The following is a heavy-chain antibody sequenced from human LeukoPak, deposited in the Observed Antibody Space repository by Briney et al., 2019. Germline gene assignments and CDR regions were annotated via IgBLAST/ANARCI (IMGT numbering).Heavy chain of an antibody. J-gene: IGHJ4*02. V-gene: IGHV3-21*01. CDR3: ARAEGYGAIDY. D-gene: IGHD5-12*01. CDR2: ISSSSSYI. CDR1: GFTFSSYS. Sequence: PGGSLRLSCAASGFTFSSYSMNWVRQAPGKGLEWVSSISSSSSYIYCADSVKGRFTISRDNAKNSLYLQMNSLTAEDTAFYYCARAEGYGAIDYWGQGTLVTVSS.